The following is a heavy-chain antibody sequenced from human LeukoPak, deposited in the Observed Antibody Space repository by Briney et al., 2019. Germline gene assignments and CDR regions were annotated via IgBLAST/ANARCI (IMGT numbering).Heavy chain of an antibody. CDR1: GGSISSGGYY. CDR3: ARDFSSGWYGD. J-gene: IGHJ4*02. V-gene: IGHV4-31*03. D-gene: IGHD6-19*01. CDR2: IYYSGST. Sequence: SETLSLTCTVSGGSISSGGYYWSGIRQHPGKGLEWIGYIYYSGSTYYNPSLKSRVTISVDTSKNQFSLKLSSVTAADTAVYYCARDFSSGWYGDWGQGTLVTVSS.